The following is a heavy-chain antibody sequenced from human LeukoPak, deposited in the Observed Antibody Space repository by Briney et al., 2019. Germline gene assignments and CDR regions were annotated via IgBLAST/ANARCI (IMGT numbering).Heavy chain of an antibody. J-gene: IGHJ4*02. CDR3: AKVKGYSYGYGFDY. D-gene: IGHD5-18*01. CDR1: GSTVSSNY. V-gene: IGHV3-53*01. Sequence: GGSLRLSCAASGSTVSSNYMSWVRQAPGKGLEWVSVIYSGGSTYYADSVKGRFTISRDNSKNTLYLQMNSLRAEDTAVYYCAKVKGYSYGYGFDYWGQGTLVTVSS. CDR2: IYSGGST.